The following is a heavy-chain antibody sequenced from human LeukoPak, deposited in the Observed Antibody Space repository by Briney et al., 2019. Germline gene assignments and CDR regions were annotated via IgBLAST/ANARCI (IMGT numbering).Heavy chain of an antibody. D-gene: IGHD3-22*01. CDR1: GYRFTSYW. CDR2: IYPGDSDT. J-gene: IGHJ6*02. Sequence: GESLKISCKGSGYRFTSYWIGWVRQMPGKGLEWMGIIYPGDSDTRYSPSFQGQVTISADKSISTAYLQWSSLKASDTAMYYCARLGYDSSGYLAPEYYGMDVWGQGTTVTVSS. V-gene: IGHV5-51*01. CDR3: ARLGYDSSGYLAPEYYGMDV.